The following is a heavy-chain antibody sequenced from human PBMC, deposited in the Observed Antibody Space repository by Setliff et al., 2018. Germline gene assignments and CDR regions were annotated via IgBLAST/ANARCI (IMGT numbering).Heavy chain of an antibody. CDR3: TRGGTWSDAFDT. V-gene: IGHV4-61*08. J-gene: IGHJ3*02. CDR1: DGSINSGGYY. Sequence: SETLSLTCAVSDGSINSGGYYWSWIRQPPGKRLEWIGEIIHSGSTNYNPSLKSRVTISIDTSKNQFSLKLSSVTAADTAVYYCTRGGTWSDAFDTWGQGTMVTVSS. CDR2: IIHSGST. D-gene: IGHD1-1*01.